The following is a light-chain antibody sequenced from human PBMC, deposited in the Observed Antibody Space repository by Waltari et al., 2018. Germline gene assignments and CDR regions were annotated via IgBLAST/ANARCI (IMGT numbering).Light chain of an antibody. CDR1: QSIGSS. CDR3: QQYNNWPPGT. J-gene: IGKJ1*01. CDR2: RAS. Sequence: VSPGERATLSCTTTQSIGSSLAWYQQKPGQAPRLLLYRASTRATGIPDRFSGSGSETEFTLTISSLQSEDFAVYYCQQYNNWPPGTFGQGTKVEI. V-gene: IGKV3-15*01.